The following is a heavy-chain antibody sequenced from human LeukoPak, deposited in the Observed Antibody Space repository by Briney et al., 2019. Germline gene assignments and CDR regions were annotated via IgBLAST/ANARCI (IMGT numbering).Heavy chain of an antibody. CDR1: GGSFSGYY. CDR2: INHSGST. CDR3: ARGKVWGSSPYYFDY. D-gene: IGHD3-16*01. V-gene: IGHV4-34*01. J-gene: IGHJ4*02. Sequence: SETLSLTCAVYGGSFSGYYWSWIRQPPRKGLEWIGEINHSGSTNYNPSLKSRVTISVDTSKNQFSLKLSSVTAADTAVYYCARGKVWGSSPYYFDYWGQGTLVTVSS.